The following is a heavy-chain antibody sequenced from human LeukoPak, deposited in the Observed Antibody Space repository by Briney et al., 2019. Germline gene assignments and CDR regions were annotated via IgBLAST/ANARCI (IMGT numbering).Heavy chain of an antibody. D-gene: IGHD3-16*02. CDR1: GFAFSSYS. CDR2: ISSSSSYI. CDR3: ASRIDVWGSYRYFDY. V-gene: IGHV3-21*01. J-gene: IGHJ4*02. Sequence: GGSLRLSCAASGFAFSSYSMNWVRQAPGKGLEWVSSISSSSSYIYYAGSVKGRFTISRDNAKNSLYLQMNSLRAEDTAVYYCASRIDVWGSYRYFDYWGQGTLVTVSS.